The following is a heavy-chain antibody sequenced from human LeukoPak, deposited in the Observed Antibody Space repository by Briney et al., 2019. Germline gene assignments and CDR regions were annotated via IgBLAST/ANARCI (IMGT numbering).Heavy chain of an antibody. CDR1: GGSFSGYY. D-gene: IGHD3-16*01. CDR3: ARGRPPRYTPPMITFGGPRFYYFDY. CDR2: INHSGST. Sequence: PSETLSLTCAVYGGSFSGYYWSWIRQPPGKGLEWIGEINHSGSTNYNPSLKSRVTISVDTSKNQFSLKLSSVTAADTAVYYCARGRPPRYTPPMITFGGPRFYYFDYWGQGTLVTVSS. J-gene: IGHJ4*02. V-gene: IGHV4-34*01.